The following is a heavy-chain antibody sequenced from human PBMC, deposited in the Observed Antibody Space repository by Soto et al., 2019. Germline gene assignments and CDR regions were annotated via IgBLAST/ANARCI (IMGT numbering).Heavy chain of an antibody. CDR1: GYSSTSYW. Sequence: PGASLKISSKGSGYSSTSYWISWVRQMPGKGLERMGRIAPSDSYTNYSPSFQGHVTISADKSISTAYLQWSSLKASDTAMYNRATLETADCSGGSCYHYGCHYWGQGTLVTVSS. J-gene: IGHJ4*02. CDR2: IAPSDSYT. CDR3: ATLETADCSGGSCYHYGCHY. D-gene: IGHD2-15*01. V-gene: IGHV5-10-1*01.